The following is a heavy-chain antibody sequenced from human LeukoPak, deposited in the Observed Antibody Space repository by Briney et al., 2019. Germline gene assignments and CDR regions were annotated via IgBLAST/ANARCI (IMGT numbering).Heavy chain of an antibody. CDR3: ARGWLQSPFDY. D-gene: IGHD5-18*01. Sequence: ASVKVSCKASGYTFTSYAMHWVRQAPGQRLEWTGWINAGNGNTKYSQKFQGRVTITRDTSASTAYMELSSLRSEDTAVYYCARGWLQSPFDYWGQGTLVTVSS. CDR1: GYTFTSYA. V-gene: IGHV1-3*01. J-gene: IGHJ4*02. CDR2: INAGNGNT.